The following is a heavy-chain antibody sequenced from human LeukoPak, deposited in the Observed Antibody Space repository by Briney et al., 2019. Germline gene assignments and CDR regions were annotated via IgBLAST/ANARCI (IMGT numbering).Heavy chain of an antibody. CDR2: IYYSGST. Sequence: TSETLSLTCTVSGGSISSSSYYWGWIRQPPGKGLEWIGSIYYSGSTYYNPSLKSRVTISVDTSKNQFSLKLSSVTAADTAVYYCARAIRWSYFDYWGQGTLVTVSS. CDR1: GGSISSSSYY. V-gene: IGHV4-39*07. D-gene: IGHD3-3*01. CDR3: ARAIRWSYFDY. J-gene: IGHJ4*02.